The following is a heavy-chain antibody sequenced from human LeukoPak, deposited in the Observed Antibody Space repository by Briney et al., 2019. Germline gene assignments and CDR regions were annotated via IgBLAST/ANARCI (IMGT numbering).Heavy chain of an antibody. J-gene: IGHJ4*02. CDR3: AKGDIVVVPAAKSARVGNTFDY. V-gene: IGHV3-30*02. D-gene: IGHD2-2*01. CDR1: GFTFSSYG. Sequence: PGGSLRLSCAASGFTFSSYGMHWVRQAPGKGLGWVAFIRYDGSNKYYADSVKGRFTISRDNSKNTLYLQMNSLRAEDTAVYYCAKGDIVVVPAAKSARVGNTFDYWGQGTLVTVSS. CDR2: IRYDGSNK.